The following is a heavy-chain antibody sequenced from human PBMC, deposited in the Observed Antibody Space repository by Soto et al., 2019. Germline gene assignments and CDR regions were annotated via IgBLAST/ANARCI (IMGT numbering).Heavy chain of an antibody. Sequence: QITLKESGPPLVKPTQTLTLTCTFSGFSLTTDRVGVGWIRQPPGEALEWLAVIYWDDSKTYRPSLESRLTITKDTPKNQVALTMNNMDSLDPATYYCAHAYGGRSLYWGQGTLVTVSS. D-gene: IGHD1-26*01. CDR2: IYWDDSK. CDR3: AHAYGGRSLY. CDR1: GFSLTTDRVG. J-gene: IGHJ4*02. V-gene: IGHV2-5*02.